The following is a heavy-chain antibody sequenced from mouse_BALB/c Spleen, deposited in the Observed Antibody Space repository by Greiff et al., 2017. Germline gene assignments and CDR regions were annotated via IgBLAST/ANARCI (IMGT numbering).Heavy chain of an antibody. CDR3: NALLTGTLFAY. J-gene: IGHJ3*01. CDR2: IDPENGDT. D-gene: IGHD4-1*01. CDR1: GFNIKDYY. Sequence: VQLQQSGAELVRSGASVKLSCTASGFNIKDYYMHWVKQRPEQGLEWIGWIDPENGDTEYAPKFQGKATMTADTSSNTAYLQLSSLTSEDTAVYYCNALLTGTLFAYGGQGTLVTVSA. V-gene: IGHV14-4*02.